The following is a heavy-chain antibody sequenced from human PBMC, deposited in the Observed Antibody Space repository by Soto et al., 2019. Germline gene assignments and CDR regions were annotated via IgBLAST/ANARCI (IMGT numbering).Heavy chain of an antibody. CDR1: GFTFSSYA. V-gene: IGHV3-23*01. CDR3: AKFYCISTMCQAPAAKSTGGFEI. J-gene: IGHJ3*02. CDR2: ISGSGVST. D-gene: IGHD2-2*01. Sequence: PGGPMRLSCPASGFTFSSYAMSWVRQAPGKGLEWVAAISGSGVSTYYADSARGRSTISRDNSKKTVDLQMNSLRAEDTAVYYCAKFYCISTMCQAPAAKSTGGFEIWGQGTLVTVSS.